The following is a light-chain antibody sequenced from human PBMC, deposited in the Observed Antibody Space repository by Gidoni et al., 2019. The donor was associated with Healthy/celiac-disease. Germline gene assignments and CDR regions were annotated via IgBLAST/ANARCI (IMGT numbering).Light chain of an antibody. CDR3: QQYNNPYT. CDR2: KWF. J-gene: IGKJ2*01. Sequence: DIQMTQSPSTLSASVRDRVTITCRASQSINSWLAWYQQKPGKAPKLLIYKWFNLESAVTSRVSGSGSGTEFTLTISSLQPDDFATYYCQQYNNPYTFGQGTKLEIK. V-gene: IGKV1-5*03. CDR1: QSINSW.